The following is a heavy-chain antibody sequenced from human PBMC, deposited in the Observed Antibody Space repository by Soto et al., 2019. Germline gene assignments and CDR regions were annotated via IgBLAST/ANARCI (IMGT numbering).Heavy chain of an antibody. CDR2: IWYDGSNK. CDR3: ARESEDLTSNFDY. Sequence: GGSLRLSCAASGFTFSSYGMHWVRQAPGKGLEWVAVIWYDGSNKYYADSVKGRFTISRDNSKNTLYLQMNSLRAEDTAVYYCARESEDLTSNFDYWGQGTLVTASS. V-gene: IGHV3-33*01. J-gene: IGHJ4*02. CDR1: GFTFSSYG.